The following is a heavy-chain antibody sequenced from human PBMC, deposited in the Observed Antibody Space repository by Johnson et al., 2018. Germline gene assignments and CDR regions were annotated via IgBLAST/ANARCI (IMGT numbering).Heavy chain of an antibody. CDR3: AKDISGTTAYYYGMDV. Sequence: QVQLVESGGGVVQPGRSLRLSCAASGFTFSSYGMHWVRQAPGKGLEWVAVISYDGSNKYYADSVKGRFTISRDNSKNTLYLQMNSLRAEDTAVDYCAKDISGTTAYYYGMDVWGQGTTVTVSS. CDR2: ISYDGSNK. D-gene: IGHD1-1*01. V-gene: IGHV3-30*18. CDR1: GFTFSSYG. J-gene: IGHJ6*02.